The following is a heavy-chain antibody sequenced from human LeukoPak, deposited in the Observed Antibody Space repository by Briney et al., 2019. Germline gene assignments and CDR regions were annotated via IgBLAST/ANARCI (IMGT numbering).Heavy chain of an antibody. V-gene: IGHV4-4*02. D-gene: IGHD3-22*01. CDR3: AGLVGRYSSGLYYYYFDY. CDR1: GDSINSLDL. CDR2: MYLSGTT. Sequence: SGTLSLTCTVSGDSINSLDLWSWVRQPPGKGLEWIGEMYLSGTTHSNPSVKSRVTISIDKSKNQFFLNLSSVTAAGTAVYYCAGLVGRYSSGLYYYYFDYWGQGTLVTVSS. J-gene: IGHJ4*02.